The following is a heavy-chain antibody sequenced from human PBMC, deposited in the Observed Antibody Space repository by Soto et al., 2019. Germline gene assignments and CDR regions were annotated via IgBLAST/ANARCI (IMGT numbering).Heavy chain of an antibody. CDR3: ARAHSSSDYYYYYGMDV. D-gene: IGHD6-6*01. CDR2: INAGNGNT. V-gene: IGHV1-3*05. J-gene: IGHJ6*02. CDR1: GYTFTSYA. Sequence: QVQLVQSGAEEKKPGASVKVSCKASGYTFTSYAMHWVRQAPGQRLEWMGWINAGNGNTKYSQKFQGRVTITRDTSASTAYMELSSLRSEDTAVYYCARAHSSSDYYYYYGMDVWGQGTTVTVSS.